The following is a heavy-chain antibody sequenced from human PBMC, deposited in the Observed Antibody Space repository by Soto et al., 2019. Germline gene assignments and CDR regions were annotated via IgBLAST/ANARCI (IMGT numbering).Heavy chain of an antibody. J-gene: IGHJ6*02. D-gene: IGHD3-22*01. CDR1: GGSISSSSYY. V-gene: IGHV4-39*01. Sequence: SETLSLTCTVSGGSISSSSYYWGWIRQPPGKGLEWIGSIYYSGSTYYNPSLKSRVTISVDTSKNQFSLKLSSVTAADTAVYYCARHRYYYDSSGYYPLYYYYGMDVWGQGTTVTAP. CDR3: ARHRYYYDSSGYYPLYYYYGMDV. CDR2: IYYSGST.